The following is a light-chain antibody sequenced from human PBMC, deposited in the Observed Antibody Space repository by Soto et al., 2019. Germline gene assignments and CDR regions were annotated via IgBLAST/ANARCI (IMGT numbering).Light chain of an antibody. J-gene: IGKJ3*01. V-gene: IGKV2-28*01. Sequence: DIVMTQSPLSLPVTPGEAASISCRSSESLLFTYGYNYLDWYVQKPGQSPQLLIYLGSHRAPGVPDRFSGSGSGTDFTLKISRVEAEDVGFYYCMQGVETPFTFGPGTKVDIK. CDR1: ESLLFTYGYNY. CDR3: MQGVETPFT. CDR2: LGS.